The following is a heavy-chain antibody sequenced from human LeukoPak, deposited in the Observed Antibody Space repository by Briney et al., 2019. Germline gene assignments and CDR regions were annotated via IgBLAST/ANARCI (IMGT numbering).Heavy chain of an antibody. CDR2: INPNSGGT. CDR3: ARVKGSSWYEDDAFDI. V-gene: IGHV1-2*02. J-gene: IGHJ3*02. CDR1: GYTFTGYY. D-gene: IGHD6-13*01. Sequence: ATVKVSCKASGYTFTGYYMHWVRQAPGQGLEWMGWINPNSGGTNYAQKFQGRVTMTRDTSISTAYMELSRLRSDDTAVYYCARVKGSSWYEDDAFDIWGQGTMVTVSS.